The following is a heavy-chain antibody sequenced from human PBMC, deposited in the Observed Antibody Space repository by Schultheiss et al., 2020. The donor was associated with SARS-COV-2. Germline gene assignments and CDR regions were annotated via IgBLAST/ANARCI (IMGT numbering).Heavy chain of an antibody. D-gene: IGHD4/OR15-4a*01. CDR1: GGTFSRYA. CDR2: INPSGGST. V-gene: IGHV1-46*01. CDR3: ARALRYYYMDV. J-gene: IGHJ6*03. Sequence: ASVKVSCKASGGTFSRYAISWVRQAPGQGLEWMGWINPSGGSTTYAQKFQDRVTMTRDTSTSTVYMELSSLRSEDTAVYYCARALRYYYMDVWGKGTTVTVSS.